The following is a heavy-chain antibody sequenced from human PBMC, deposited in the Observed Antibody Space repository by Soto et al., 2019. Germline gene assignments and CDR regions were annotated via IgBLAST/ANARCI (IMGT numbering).Heavy chain of an antibody. D-gene: IGHD3-3*01. V-gene: IGHV3-23*01. CDR3: AKDGGNPGYDFWRGYYGPHYYYYGMDV. J-gene: IGHJ6*02. CDR2: ISVSGGST. CDR1: GFTFSSYA. Sequence: TGGSLILSCAASGFTFSSYAMSWVRQAPGKGLEWVSAISVSGGSTYYADSVKGRFTISRDNSKNTLYLQMNSLRAEDTAVYYCAKDGGNPGYDFWRGYYGPHYYYYGMDVWGQGTTVTVSS.